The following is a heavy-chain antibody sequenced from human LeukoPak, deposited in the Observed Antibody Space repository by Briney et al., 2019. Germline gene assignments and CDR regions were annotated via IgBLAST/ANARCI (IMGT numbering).Heavy chain of an antibody. J-gene: IGHJ4*02. CDR3: ARRESTNSGAPFDY. V-gene: IGHV3-9*01. CDR2: ISWNSGSI. CDR1: GFTFDDYA. D-gene: IGHD2-2*01. Sequence: GGSLRLSCAAYGFTFDDYAMHWVRQAPGKGLEWVSGISWNSGSIGYADSVKGRFTISRDNAKNSLYLQMNSLRAEDTAVYYCARRESTNSGAPFDYWGQGTLVTVSS.